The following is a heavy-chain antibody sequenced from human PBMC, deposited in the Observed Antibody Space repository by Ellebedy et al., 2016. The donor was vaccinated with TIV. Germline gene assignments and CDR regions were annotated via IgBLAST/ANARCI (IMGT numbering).Heavy chain of an antibody. CDR3: TKDLTPGGADV. CDR1: GFAFSSYG. J-gene: IGHJ3*01. V-gene: IGHV3-30*18. D-gene: IGHD2-2*01. Sequence: PGGSLRLSCAASGFAFSSYGMHWVRQAPGKGLEWVAVISYHGSHKYYADSVKGRFTISRDNAKNSLYLQMNSLRSEDTAFYYCTKDLTPGGADVWGQGTMVTVSS. CDR2: ISYHGSHK.